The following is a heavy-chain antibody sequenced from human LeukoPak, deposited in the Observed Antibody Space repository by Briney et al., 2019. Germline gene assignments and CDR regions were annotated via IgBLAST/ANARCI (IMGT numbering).Heavy chain of an antibody. CDR3: ATPPTVTRNY. V-gene: IGHV3-23*01. CDR2: ITGSGAYT. Sequence: GGSLRLSCTASGFTFNNYAMTWVRQAPGKGLEWVSAITGSGAYTNYADSVKGRFTISRDNSKNTIYMQMNSLRVEDTAVYYCATPPTVTRNYWGQGTLVTVSS. D-gene: IGHD4-17*01. CDR1: GFTFNNYA. J-gene: IGHJ4*02.